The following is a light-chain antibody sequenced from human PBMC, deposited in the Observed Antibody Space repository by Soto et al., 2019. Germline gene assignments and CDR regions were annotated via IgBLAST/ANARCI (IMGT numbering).Light chain of an antibody. CDR2: DAS. CDR3: QQYGSSGT. V-gene: IGKV3-20*01. CDR1: QRVSRD. J-gene: IGKJ1*01. Sequence: ETVLTQSPGTLSLSKGERVTLSCRASQRVSRDLAWYQQKPGQAPRLLIYDASNRATGIPDRFSGSGSGTDFTLTISRLEPEDFAVYYCQQYGSSGTFGQGTKVDI.